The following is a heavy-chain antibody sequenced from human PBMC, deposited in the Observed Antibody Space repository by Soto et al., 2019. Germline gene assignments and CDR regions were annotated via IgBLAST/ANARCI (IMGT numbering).Heavy chain of an antibody. D-gene: IGHD1-26*01. CDR2: IHYGGVT. CDR1: GYSISSDRW. Sequence: SETLSLTCGVSGYSISSDRWWVWIGQTPGRGLEWIGYIHYGGVTYSNPSLKSRLTMSVDTSKNQFSLKLSSVTAVDTAFYYCATKDNGKYYLDLWGQETLVSVS. J-gene: IGHJ4*02. V-gene: IGHV4-28*01. CDR3: ATKDNGKYYLDL.